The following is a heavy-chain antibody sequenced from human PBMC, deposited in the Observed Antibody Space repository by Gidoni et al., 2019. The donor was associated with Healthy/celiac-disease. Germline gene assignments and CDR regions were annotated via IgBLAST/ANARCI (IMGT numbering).Heavy chain of an antibody. CDR1: GFTVSNAW. CDR2: IKSNTDGGTT. Sequence: EVERVEAEGGLVRPGGSLRLSCAASGFTVSNAWMSWVRQAPGKGWEWVGRIKSNTDGGTTDYAATLKGRFTISSDDSKNTLYLQINSLKSEDTAVYYGTTDSLERSFCLFYYWGQGTLVTVSS. D-gene: IGHD3-16*01. V-gene: IGHV3-15*01. CDR3: TTDSLERSFCLFYY. J-gene: IGHJ4*02.